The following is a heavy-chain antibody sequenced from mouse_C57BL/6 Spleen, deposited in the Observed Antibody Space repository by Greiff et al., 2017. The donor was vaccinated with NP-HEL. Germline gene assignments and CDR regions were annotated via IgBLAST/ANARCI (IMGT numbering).Heavy chain of an antibody. J-gene: IGHJ4*01. CDR3: ARRGDYYAMDY. V-gene: IGHV1-9*01. CDR2: LLPGSGST. CDR1: GYTFTGYW. Sequence: VQLQQSGAELMQPGASVKLSCKATGYTFTGYWIEWVKQRPGHGLEWIGELLPGSGSTNYNEKFKGKATVTAYTASNTAYMQLSSLTTEDSAIYYCARRGDYYAMDYWGQGTSVTVSS.